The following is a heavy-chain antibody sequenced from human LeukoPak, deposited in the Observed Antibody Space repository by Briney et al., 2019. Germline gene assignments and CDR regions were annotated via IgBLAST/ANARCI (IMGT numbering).Heavy chain of an antibody. CDR1: GYTFTSYY. CDR3: ASMALAATSAESVSPYFDY. CDR2: INPSGGRT. D-gene: IGHD2-15*01. J-gene: IGHJ4*02. Sequence: ASVKVSCKASGYTFTSYYMHWVRQAPGQGREWMGIINPSGGRTSYAQKFQGRVTISADKCTSTAYMELRSLRSEDKAVYFCASMALAATSAESVSPYFDYWGQGTLVTVSS. V-gene: IGHV1-46*01.